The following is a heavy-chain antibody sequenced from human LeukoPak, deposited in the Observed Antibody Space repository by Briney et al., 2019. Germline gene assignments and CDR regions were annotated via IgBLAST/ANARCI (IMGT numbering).Heavy chain of an antibody. V-gene: IGHV3-23*01. CDR1: GFTFSTYT. CDR2: ISGDGYST. CDR3: AKDFGRNLGGPGY. J-gene: IGHJ4*02. D-gene: IGHD3-10*01. Sequence: SGGSLRLSCAASGFTFSTYTMAWVCQAPGGGLEWVSGISGDGYSTYYADSVKGRFAISRDNSKSTLYLQINSLRAEDTAVYYCAKDFGRNLGGPGYWGRGTRVTVSS.